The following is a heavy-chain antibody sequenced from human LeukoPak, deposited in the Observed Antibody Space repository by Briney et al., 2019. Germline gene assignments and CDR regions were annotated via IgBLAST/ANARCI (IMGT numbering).Heavy chain of an antibody. V-gene: IGHV1-18*01. J-gene: IGHJ4*02. CDR1: GHTFDYG. Sequence: ASVKVSCKAPGHTFDYGVSWVRQAPGQGLEWMGWISAYNAYTNYPQKVQGRVTMTTDTTTSTVYMELRGLRSDDTAVYYCPIGVAGTHFDYWGQGTLVTVSS. CDR2: ISAYNAYT. CDR3: PIGVAGTHFDY. D-gene: IGHD6-19*01.